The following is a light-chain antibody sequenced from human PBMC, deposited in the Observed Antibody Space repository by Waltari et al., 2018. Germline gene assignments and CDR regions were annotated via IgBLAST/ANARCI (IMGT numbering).Light chain of an antibody. J-gene: IGLJ1*01. CDR2: DAS. Sequence: QSALTQPASVSGSPGQSITISCTGTSSDVGAYHYVPWSQQHPGKAPKLMIYDASNRPSGVSNRFSGSKSGNTASLTISGLQAEDEADYYCSSYTSSITYVFGTGTEVTVL. V-gene: IGLV2-14*03. CDR3: SSYTSSITYV. CDR1: SSDVGAYHY.